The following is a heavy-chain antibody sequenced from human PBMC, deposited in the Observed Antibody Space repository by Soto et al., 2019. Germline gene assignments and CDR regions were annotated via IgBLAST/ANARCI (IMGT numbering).Heavy chain of an antibody. D-gene: IGHD3-10*01. CDR3: ARHRPGDYGSGLDY. V-gene: IGHV4-39*01. CDR2: VSYRGST. J-gene: IGHJ4*02. Sequence: KPSDTLSLTCSVSGGSIGTYSYWGWIRQPPGKGLEWIGSVSYRGSTYYNPSLKSRVTISIDTSKTQFSLKLGFLTAADTAVYYCARHRPGDYGSGLDYWGQGTLVTVSS. CDR1: GGSIGTYSY.